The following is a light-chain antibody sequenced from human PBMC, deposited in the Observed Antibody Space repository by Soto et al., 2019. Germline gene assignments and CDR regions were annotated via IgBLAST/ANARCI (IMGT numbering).Light chain of an antibody. V-gene: IGKV3-11*01. Sequence: ETVLTQSPATLSLSPGERATLSCRASQSVSSYLAWYQQKPGQAPRLLIYDASNRATGIPARFSGSGSGTDFTLTISSLEPEDFAVYYCQQRSNWLTFGGGTRLEIK. CDR1: QSVSSY. CDR2: DAS. J-gene: IGKJ5*01. CDR3: QQRSNWLT.